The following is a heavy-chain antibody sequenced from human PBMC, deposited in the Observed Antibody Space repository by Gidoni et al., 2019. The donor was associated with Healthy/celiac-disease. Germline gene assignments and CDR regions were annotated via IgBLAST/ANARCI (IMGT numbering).Heavy chain of an antibody. CDR3: ARSGEWLRRLPDY. CDR2: IYYSGST. Sequence: QLQLQESGPGLVKPSETLSLTCTVSGGSISSSSYYWGWIRQPPGKGLEWIGSIYYSGSTYYNPSLKSRVTISVDTSKNQFSLKLSSVTAADTAVYYCARSGEWLRRLPDYWGQGTLVTVSS. J-gene: IGHJ4*02. D-gene: IGHD5-12*01. V-gene: IGHV4-39*01. CDR1: GGSISSSSYY.